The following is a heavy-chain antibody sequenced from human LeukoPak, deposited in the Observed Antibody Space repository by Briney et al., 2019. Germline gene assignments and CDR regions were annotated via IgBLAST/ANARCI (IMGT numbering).Heavy chain of an antibody. Sequence: GGSLRLSCTASEFTFSNFAMSWVRQAPGKGLEWVSATSRSGGSTYYADSVKGRFTISRDNSKNTLYLQMNSLRAEDTAVYYCAKENGNWNYPVMDVWGQGTTVTVSS. D-gene: IGHD1-7*01. J-gene: IGHJ6*02. CDR3: AKENGNWNYPVMDV. V-gene: IGHV3-23*01. CDR1: EFTFSNFA. CDR2: TSRSGGST.